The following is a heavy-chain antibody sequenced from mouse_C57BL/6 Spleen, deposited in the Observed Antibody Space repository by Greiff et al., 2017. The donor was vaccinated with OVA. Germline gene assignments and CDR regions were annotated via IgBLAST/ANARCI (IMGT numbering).Heavy chain of an antibody. Sequence: QVQLQQPGAELVRPGSSVKLSCKASGYTFTSYWMHWVKQRPIQGLEWIGNIDPSDSETHYNQKFKDKATLTVDKSSSTAYMQLSSLTSEDSAVYYCARSHYGSSQYYAMDYWGQGTSVTVSS. CDR3: ARSHYGSSQYYAMDY. V-gene: IGHV1-52*01. D-gene: IGHD1-1*01. CDR2: IDPSDSET. J-gene: IGHJ4*01. CDR1: GYTFTSYW.